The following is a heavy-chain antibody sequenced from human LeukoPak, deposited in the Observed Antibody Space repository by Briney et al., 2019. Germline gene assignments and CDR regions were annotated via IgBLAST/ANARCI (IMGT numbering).Heavy chain of an antibody. D-gene: IGHD4-23*01. V-gene: IGHV3-30*02. CDR3: AKDGGNSSYFDY. CDR1: GFTFSSYG. J-gene: IGHJ4*01. Sequence: GGSLRLSCAASGFTFSSYGMHWVRQAPGKGLEWVAFIRYDGSNKYYADSVKGRFTISRDNSKNTLYLQMNSLRAEDTAVYYCAKDGGNSSYFDYRRPGTLVTASS. CDR2: IRYDGSNK.